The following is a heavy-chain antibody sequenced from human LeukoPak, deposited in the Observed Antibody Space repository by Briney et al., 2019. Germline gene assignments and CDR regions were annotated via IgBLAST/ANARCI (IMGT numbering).Heavy chain of an antibody. V-gene: IGHV3-21*01. CDR2: ISSSSSYI. Sequence: ETLSLTCTVSGYSISTNNYWGWIRQPPGKGLEWVSSISSSSSYIYYADSVKGRFTISRDNAKNSLYLQMNSLRAEDTAVYYCARYGGTGVYWGQGTLVTVSS. J-gene: IGHJ4*02. D-gene: IGHD4-23*01. CDR1: GYSISTNN. CDR3: ARYGGTGVY.